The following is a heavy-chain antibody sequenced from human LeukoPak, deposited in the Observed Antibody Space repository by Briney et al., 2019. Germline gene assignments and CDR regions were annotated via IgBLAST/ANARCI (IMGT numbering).Heavy chain of an antibody. CDR2: INPNSGGT. Sequence: GASVKVSCKASGYTFTAYYMHWVRQAPGQGLEWMGWINPNSGGTNYAQKFQGRVTMTRDTSISTAYMELSRLRPDDTAVYYCASIAKSYSSGWLSYWGQGTLVTVSS. CDR1: GYTFTAYY. J-gene: IGHJ4*02. CDR3: ASIAKSYSSGWLSY. V-gene: IGHV1-2*02. D-gene: IGHD6-19*01.